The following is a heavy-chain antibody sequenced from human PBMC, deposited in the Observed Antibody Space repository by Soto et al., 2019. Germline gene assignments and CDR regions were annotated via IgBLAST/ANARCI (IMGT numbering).Heavy chain of an antibody. V-gene: IGHV3-33*01. CDR1: GFTFDNYG. Sequence: GGSLRLSCAASGFTFDNYGMHWVRQAPGKGLEWVAVIWYDGSHESYADSVKGRFTISRDNSKNTLYLQMNSLRAEDTAVYYCARDRYSYDSRAYQGVDWYFDLWGRGTLVTVSS. CDR3: ARDRYSYDSRAYQGVDWYFDL. J-gene: IGHJ2*01. D-gene: IGHD3-22*01. CDR2: IWYDGSHE.